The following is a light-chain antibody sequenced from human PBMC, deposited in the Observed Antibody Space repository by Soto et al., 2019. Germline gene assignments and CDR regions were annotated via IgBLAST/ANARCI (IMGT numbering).Light chain of an antibody. V-gene: IGLV2-8*01. Sequence: QSALTQPPSASGSPGQSVTISCTGTSSDVGGYNSVSWYQQHPGKAPKLMIYGVSTRPSGVPDRFSGSKSGNTASLTVSGLQAEDEADYCCRSPSGSNHHVVFGGGTQLTVL. J-gene: IGLJ7*01. CDR2: GVS. CDR3: RSPSGSNHHVV. CDR1: SSDVGGYNS.